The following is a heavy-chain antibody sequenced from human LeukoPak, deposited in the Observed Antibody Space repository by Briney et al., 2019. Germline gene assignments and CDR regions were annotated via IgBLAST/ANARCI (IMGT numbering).Heavy chain of an antibody. V-gene: IGHV4-59*12. D-gene: IGHD3-9*01. CDR2: IYYSGTT. CDR1: GGSISTYY. Sequence: SETLSLTCTVSGGSISTYYWSWIRQPPGEGLEWIGSIYYSGTTNSNPSLKSRATILVDTSKNQFSLKLSSVTAADTAVYYCARGPDILTGYSFDYWGQGTLVTVSS. J-gene: IGHJ4*02. CDR3: ARGPDILTGYSFDY.